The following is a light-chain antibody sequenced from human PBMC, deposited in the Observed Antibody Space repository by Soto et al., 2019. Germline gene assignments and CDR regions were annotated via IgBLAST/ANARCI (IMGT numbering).Light chain of an antibody. V-gene: IGKV3-20*01. CDR3: QQYRSSPPLT. CDR2: GAS. Sequence: EIVLTQSPGTLSLSPGERATLSCRASQSVTSYLAWYQRKPGQAPRLLIYGASSRATGIPDRFSGSGSGTDFTLTISRLEPEDFAVYYCQQYRSSPPLTFGGGTKVDIK. CDR1: QSVTSY. J-gene: IGKJ4*01.